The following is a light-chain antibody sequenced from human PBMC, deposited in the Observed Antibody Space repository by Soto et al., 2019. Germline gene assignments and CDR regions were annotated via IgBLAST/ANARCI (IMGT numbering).Light chain of an antibody. CDR2: GVS. Sequence: QSVLTQPASVSGSPGQSITISCTGTSSDIGGYNFVSWYQQHPDKAPKLMIYGVSNRPSGVSNRFSGSKSGNTASLTISGLQAADEADYYCSSYTSSRSWVFGGGTKVTVL. V-gene: IGLV2-14*01. CDR3: SSYTSSRSWV. J-gene: IGLJ3*02. CDR1: SSDIGGYNF.